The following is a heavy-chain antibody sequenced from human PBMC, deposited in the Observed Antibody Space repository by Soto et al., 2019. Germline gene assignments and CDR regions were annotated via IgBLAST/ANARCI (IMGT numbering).Heavy chain of an antibody. J-gene: IGHJ6*02. Sequence: QVQLVQSGAEVKKPGSSVKVSCKASGGSLSNYGISWVRQAPGQGLEWMGGIIPVFGTANYAQKFQGRVTVXAXXSTSIVYMGVTSLRSEDTAVYYCARGDATKIVVTTYYGMDVWGQGTTVTVSS. D-gene: IGHD4-17*01. V-gene: IGHV1-69*12. CDR1: GGSLSNYG. CDR2: IIPVFGTA. CDR3: ARGDATKIVVTTYYGMDV.